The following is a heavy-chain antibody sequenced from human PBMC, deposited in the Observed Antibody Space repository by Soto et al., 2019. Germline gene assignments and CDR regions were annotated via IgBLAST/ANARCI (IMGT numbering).Heavy chain of an antibody. J-gene: IGHJ4*02. Sequence: QIQLVQSGAEVKVPGASVKVSCRAAGYIFNNYGITWVRQAPGQGLEWMGFITADNGDTKFAEKLQGRVSMTTDTSTNTAYMELRNLRSDDTALYFCARRTLGSAIGIGDYWGQGTLVTVSS. CDR1: GYIFNNYG. V-gene: IGHV1-18*01. CDR2: ITADNGDT. CDR3: ARRTLGSAIGIGDY. D-gene: IGHD1-26*01.